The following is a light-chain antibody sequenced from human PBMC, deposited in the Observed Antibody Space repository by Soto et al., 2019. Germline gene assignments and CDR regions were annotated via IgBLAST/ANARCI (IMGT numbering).Light chain of an antibody. CDR3: ETWDSNTQV. Sequence: QSVLTQSSSATASLGSSVKLTCTLSSGHSSYIIAWHQQQPEKAPRYLMKLEGXXXXXXXXXXXXXFSGSSSGADRYLTXXXXXXXXXXXYFCETWDSNTQVFGGGTKLTVL. CDR2: LEGXXXX. V-gene: IGLV4-60*02. CDR1: SGHSSYI. J-gene: IGLJ2*01.